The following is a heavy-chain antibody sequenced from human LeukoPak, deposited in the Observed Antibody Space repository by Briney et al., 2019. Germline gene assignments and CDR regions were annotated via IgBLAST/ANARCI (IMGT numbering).Heavy chain of an antibody. D-gene: IGHD3-16*02. CDR1: GFTFSSYA. V-gene: IGHV3-23*01. CDR3: AKDALISFRGAWSQSDY. CDR2: ISGNGGST. Sequence: GSLSLSCAASGFTFSSYAMSWVRQAPGKGLEWVSGISGNGGSTYYADSVKGRFTISRDNSRNTLYLQMNSLRADDTAVYYCAKDALISFRGAWSQSDYWGQGTLVTVSS. J-gene: IGHJ4*02.